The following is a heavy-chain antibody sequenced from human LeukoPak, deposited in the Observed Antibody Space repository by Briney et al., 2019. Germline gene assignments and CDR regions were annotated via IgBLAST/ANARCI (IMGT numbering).Heavy chain of an antibody. J-gene: IGHJ4*02. Sequence: ASGKVSCKACGYTFTSYYMHWVRQAPGQRLEWMGIINPSGRSTSYAQNFQGRVTMTRDTSTSTVYMELSSLRSEDTAVYYCARGGIEMATIDYFDYWGQGTLVTVSS. D-gene: IGHD5-24*01. V-gene: IGHV1-46*01. CDR2: INPSGRST. CDR1: GYTFTSYY. CDR3: ARGGIEMATIDYFDY.